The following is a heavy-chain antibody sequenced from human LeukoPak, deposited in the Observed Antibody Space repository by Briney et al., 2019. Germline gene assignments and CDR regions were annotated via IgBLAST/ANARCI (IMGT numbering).Heavy chain of an antibody. CDR2: IIPIFGTA. CDR1: GGTFSSYA. J-gene: IGHJ6*02. Sequence: GASVKVSCKASGGTFSSYAISWVRQAPGQGLEWMGGIIPIFGTANYAQKFQGRVTITTDESTSTAYMELSSLRSEDTAVYYCAKARSSQQWLVYYYGMDVWGQGTTVTVSS. D-gene: IGHD6-19*01. CDR3: AKARSSQQWLVYYYGMDV. V-gene: IGHV1-69*05.